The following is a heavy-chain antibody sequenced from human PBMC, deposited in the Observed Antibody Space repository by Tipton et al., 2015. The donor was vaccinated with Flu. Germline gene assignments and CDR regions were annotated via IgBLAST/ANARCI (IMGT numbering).Heavy chain of an antibody. V-gene: IGHV4-59*05. D-gene: IGHD3-10*02. CDR2: LYYSGST. CDR3: ARLSYYDVDLKNFYFED. J-gene: IGHJ4*02. Sequence: TLSLTCTVSGGSMSGYSWSWIRQPPGKGLEWIGGLYYSGSTYYNPSPKSRVATSVDTSTNQFSLKLSSVTAADTAVYYCARLSYYDVDLKNFYFEDWGQGTLVTVSS. CDR1: GGSMSGYS.